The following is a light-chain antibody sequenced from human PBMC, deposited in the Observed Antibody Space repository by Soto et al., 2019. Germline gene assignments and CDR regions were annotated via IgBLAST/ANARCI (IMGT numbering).Light chain of an antibody. CDR3: QKYNSASPWT. J-gene: IGKJ1*01. V-gene: IGKV1-27*01. CDR2: AAS. CDR1: QGISNY. Sequence: DIQMTQSPSSLSASVGDRVTITCRASQGISNYLAWYQQKPGKVPKLLIYAASTLQSGVPSRFSGSGSGTDFTLTISSLQPEDVATYYCQKYNSASPWTFGQGTNVEIK.